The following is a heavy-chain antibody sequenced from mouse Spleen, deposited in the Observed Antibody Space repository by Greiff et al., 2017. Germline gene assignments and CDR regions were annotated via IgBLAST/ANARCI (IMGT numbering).Heavy chain of an antibody. CDR3: ARGELRWSLGNY. V-gene: IGHV1-72*01. Sequence: VKLVESGAELVKPGASVKLSCKASGYTFTSYWMHWVKQRPGRGLEWIGRIDPNSGGTKYNEKFKSKATLTVDKPSSTAYMQLSSLTSEDSAVYYCARGELRWSLGNYWGQGTLVTVSA. D-gene: IGHD2-12*01. J-gene: IGHJ3*01. CDR2: IDPNSGGT. CDR1: GYTFTSYW.